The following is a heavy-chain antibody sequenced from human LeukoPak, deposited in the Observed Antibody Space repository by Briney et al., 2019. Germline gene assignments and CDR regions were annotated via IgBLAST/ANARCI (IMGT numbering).Heavy chain of an antibody. V-gene: IGHV3-33*01. J-gene: IGHJ4*02. CDR1: GFTFSSYA. CDR2: IRYDGNKK. D-gene: IGHD5-12*01. Sequence: GRCLRLSCAASGFTFSSYAMHWVRQAPGKGLEWGALIRYDGNKKYFEDSVKGRFTISRDNSKNTLYLQMNSLRAEDTAVYYCARDRGYDPHYYFDYWGQGTLVTVSS. CDR3: ARDRGYDPHYYFDY.